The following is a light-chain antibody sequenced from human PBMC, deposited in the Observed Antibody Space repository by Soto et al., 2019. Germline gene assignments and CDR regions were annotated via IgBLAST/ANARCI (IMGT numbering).Light chain of an antibody. CDR2: STN. Sequence: QTVVTQEPSFSVSPGRTVTLTCGLSSGSVSTSYYPSWYQLTPGQAPRTLIYSTNTRSSGVHNRFSGSILENKAALTITGAQADDESDYYCVLYMGTGISVFGGGTKLTVL. CDR3: VLYMGTGISV. CDR1: SGSVSTSYY. J-gene: IGLJ3*02. V-gene: IGLV8-61*01.